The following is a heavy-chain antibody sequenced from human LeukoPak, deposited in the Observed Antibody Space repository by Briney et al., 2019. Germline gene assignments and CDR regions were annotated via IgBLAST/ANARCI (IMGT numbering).Heavy chain of an antibody. CDR3: ARIPTTVVTWGEYYYYYMDV. CDR1: GFTFSSYA. V-gene: IGHV3-30-3*01. Sequence: PGRSLRLSCAAPGFTFSSYAMHWVRQAPGKGLEWVAVISYDGSNKYYADSVKGRFTISRDNSKNTLYLQMNSLRAEDTAVYYCARIPTTVVTWGEYYYYYMDVWGKGTTVTVSS. J-gene: IGHJ6*03. CDR2: ISYDGSNK. D-gene: IGHD4-23*01.